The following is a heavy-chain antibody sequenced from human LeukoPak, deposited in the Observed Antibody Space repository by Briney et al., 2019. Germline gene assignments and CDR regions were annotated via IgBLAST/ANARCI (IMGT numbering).Heavy chain of an antibody. CDR1: GYTFTGYY. CDR2: INPNNGGT. J-gene: IGHJ4*02. V-gene: IGHV1-2*02. D-gene: IGHD5-12*01. Sequence: ASVKVSCKASGYTFTGYYMHWVRQAPGQGLEWMGWINPNNGGTNYAQKLQGRVTMTTDTSTSTAYMELRSLRSDDTAVYYCARVFSPDATHHFDYWGQGTLVTVSS. CDR3: ARVFSPDATHHFDY.